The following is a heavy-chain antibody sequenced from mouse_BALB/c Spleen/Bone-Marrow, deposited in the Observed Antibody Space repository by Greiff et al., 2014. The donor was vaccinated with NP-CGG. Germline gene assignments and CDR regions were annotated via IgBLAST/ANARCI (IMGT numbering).Heavy chain of an antibody. CDR2: IDPANGNT. CDR1: GFNIKDTY. V-gene: IGHV14-3*02. CDR3: ASYYYGSAWFAY. D-gene: IGHD1-1*01. Sequence: EVKLVESGAELVKPGASVKLSCTASGFNIKDTYMHWVKQRPEQGLEWIGRIDPANGNTKYVPKFQGKATITADTSSNTAYLQLSSLTSEDTAVYYCASYYYGSAWFAYWGQGTLVTVSA. J-gene: IGHJ3*01.